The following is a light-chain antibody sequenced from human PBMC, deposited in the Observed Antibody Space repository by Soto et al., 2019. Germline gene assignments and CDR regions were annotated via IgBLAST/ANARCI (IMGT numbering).Light chain of an antibody. Sequence: DIKMTQSPSSLSESVGDRVTITCRASQGISSFLAWFQQKPGKAPKSLIYDASTLQSGVSSRFSGSGSDTHFTLTISSLQPEDFATYYCQQYHSYPASFGQGTKVEIK. V-gene: IGKV1-16*01. CDR2: DAS. J-gene: IGKJ1*01. CDR1: QGISSF. CDR3: QQYHSYPAS.